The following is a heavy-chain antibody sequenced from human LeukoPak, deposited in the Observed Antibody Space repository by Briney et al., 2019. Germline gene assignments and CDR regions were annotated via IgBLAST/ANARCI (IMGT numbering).Heavy chain of an antibody. D-gene: IGHD3-10*01. Sequence: SETLSLTCTVSGGSVSSGSYYWSWIRQPPGKGLEWIGYIYYSGSTNYNPSLKSRVTISVDTSKNQFSLKLSSVTAADTAVYYCAKGVGMNKGEYYYGSGSPRYGMDVWGKGTTVTVSS. J-gene: IGHJ6*04. CDR1: GGSVSSGSYY. CDR3: AKGVGMNKGEYYYGSGSPRYGMDV. CDR2: IYYSGST. V-gene: IGHV4-61*01.